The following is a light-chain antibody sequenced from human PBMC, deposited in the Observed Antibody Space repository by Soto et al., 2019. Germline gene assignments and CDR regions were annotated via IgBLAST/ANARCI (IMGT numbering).Light chain of an antibody. J-gene: IGKJ1*01. CDR3: RQYAASPRT. CDR2: GAS. CDR1: QSVNDNY. V-gene: IGKV3-20*01. Sequence: EIVLTQSPGTLSLSPRERATLSCRASQSVNDNYLAWYQHKPGQAPRLLIYGASSRAPGTPDMFSGSGSGTDFTLTISRLEPEDFAIYYCRQYAASPRTVGQGTRVEVK.